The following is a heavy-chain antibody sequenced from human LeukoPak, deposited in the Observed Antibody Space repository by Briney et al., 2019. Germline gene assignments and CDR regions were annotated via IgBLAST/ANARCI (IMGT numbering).Heavy chain of an antibody. Sequence: SETLSLTCAVYGGSFSGYYWSWIRQPPGKGLEWIGEINHSGSTNYNPSLKSRVTISADTSKNQFSLKLSSVTAADTAVYYCARGDPALDYWGQGTLVTVSS. CDR2: INHSGST. J-gene: IGHJ4*02. CDR1: GGSFSGYY. CDR3: ARGDPALDY. V-gene: IGHV4-34*01.